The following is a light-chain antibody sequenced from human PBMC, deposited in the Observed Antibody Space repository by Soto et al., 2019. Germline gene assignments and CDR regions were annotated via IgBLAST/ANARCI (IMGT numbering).Light chain of an antibody. Sequence: SSELTQPPSVSVAPGQTARITCEGNDIGSKSVQWYQLKPGQAPVLVVYDDSARPSGVPERLSGSNSGNTATLTIRRVEAGADADPYCPAWDSSSEHYVFGTGTKLTVL. CDR1: DIGSKS. J-gene: IGLJ1*01. V-gene: IGLV3-21*02. CDR3: PAWDSSSEHYV. CDR2: DDS.